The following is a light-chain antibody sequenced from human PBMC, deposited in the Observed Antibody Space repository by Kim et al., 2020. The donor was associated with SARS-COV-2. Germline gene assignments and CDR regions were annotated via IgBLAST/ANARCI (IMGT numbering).Light chain of an antibody. CDR3: QQSYTAPYT. Sequence: DIQMTQSPSSMSASVGDRVTVTCRASQSISTFLNWYQQIPGKAPNLLIHTASSLQSGVPSRFSGSGSGTLFTLTISSVQLEDFATYYCQQSYTAPYTFGQGTKLEI. V-gene: IGKV1-39*01. J-gene: IGKJ2*01. CDR1: QSISTF. CDR2: TAS.